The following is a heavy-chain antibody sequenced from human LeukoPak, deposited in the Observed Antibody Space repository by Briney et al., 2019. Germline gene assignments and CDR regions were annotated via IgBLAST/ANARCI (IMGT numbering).Heavy chain of an antibody. CDR3: ACDGNGANTAAFDI. D-gene: IGHD4/OR15-4a*01. J-gene: IGHJ3*02. V-gene: IGHV1-69*04. Sequence: SVKVSCKASGGTFSSYATTWVRQAPGQGLEWMGRIIPILDIANCAQKFQGRVTITADKSTSTAYMELSSLRSEDTAVYYCACDGNGANTAAFDIWGQGTMVTVSS. CDR2: IIPILDIA. CDR1: GGTFSSYA.